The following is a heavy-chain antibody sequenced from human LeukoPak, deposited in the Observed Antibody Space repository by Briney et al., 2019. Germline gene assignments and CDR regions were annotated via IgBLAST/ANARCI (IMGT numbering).Heavy chain of an antibody. J-gene: IGHJ4*02. D-gene: IGHD6-13*01. CDR2: ISGSGGST. V-gene: IGHV3-23*01. Sequence: PGGSLRLSCATSGFTFSTYEFNWVRQAPGKGLEWVSAISGSGGSTYYADSVKGRFTISRDNSKNTLYLQMNSLRAEDTAVYYCAKASLSPRYSSSWTTFDYWGQGTLVTVSS. CDR3: AKASLSPRYSSSWTTFDY. CDR1: GFTFSTYE.